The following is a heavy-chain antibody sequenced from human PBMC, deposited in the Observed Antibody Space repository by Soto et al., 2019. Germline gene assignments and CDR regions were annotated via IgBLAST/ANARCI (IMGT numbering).Heavy chain of an antibody. D-gene: IGHD3-3*01. CDR2: ISAYNGNT. Sequence: AASVKVSCKASGYTFTSRGISWVRQAPGQGLEWMGWISAYNGNTNYAQKLQGRVTMTTDTSTSTAYMELRSLRSDDTAVYYCAKPAEVWSGYSWFDPWGQGTLVTVSS. CDR3: AKPAEVWSGYSWFDP. J-gene: IGHJ5*02. CDR1: GYTFTSRG. V-gene: IGHV1-18*01.